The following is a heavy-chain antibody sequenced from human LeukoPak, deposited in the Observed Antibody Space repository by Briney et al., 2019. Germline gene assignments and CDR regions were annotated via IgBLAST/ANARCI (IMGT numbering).Heavy chain of an antibody. V-gene: IGHV3-7*01. Sequence: GGSLRLSCAASGFTFSDYWMSWVRQAPGKGLEWVANIKYDGSEKYYVDSVKGRFTISRDNAKNSLYLQMNSLRAEGTAVYYCANQVIPLDYWGQGTLVTVSS. CDR3: ANQVIPLDY. D-gene: IGHD2-2*01. J-gene: IGHJ4*02. CDR1: GFTFSDYW. CDR2: IKYDGSEK.